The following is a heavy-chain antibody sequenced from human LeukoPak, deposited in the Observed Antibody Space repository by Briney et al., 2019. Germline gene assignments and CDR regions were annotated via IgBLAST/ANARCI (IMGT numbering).Heavy chain of an antibody. D-gene: IGHD3-3*01. Sequence: SETLSLTCAVYGGSFSGYYWSWIRQPPGKGLEWIGEINHSGSTNYNPSLKSRVTISVDTSKNQFSLKLSSVTAADTAVYYCARLDSEWLPLDVWGQGTTVTVSS. CDR2: INHSGST. V-gene: IGHV4-34*01. J-gene: IGHJ6*02. CDR3: ARLDSEWLPLDV. CDR1: GGSFSGYY.